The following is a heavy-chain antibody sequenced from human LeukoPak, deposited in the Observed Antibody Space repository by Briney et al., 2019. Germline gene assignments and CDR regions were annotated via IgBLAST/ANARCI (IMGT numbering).Heavy chain of an antibody. CDR1: GFTFDDYA. V-gene: IGHV3-9*01. Sequence: GGSLRLSCAASGFTFDDYAMHWVRQAPGKGLEWVSGISWNSGSIGYADSVKGRFTISRDNAKNSLYLQMNSLRAEDTALYYCAKDMVVGIQLWSFDYWGQGTLVTVSS. CDR2: ISWNSGSI. J-gene: IGHJ4*02. D-gene: IGHD5-18*01. CDR3: AKDMVVGIQLWSFDY.